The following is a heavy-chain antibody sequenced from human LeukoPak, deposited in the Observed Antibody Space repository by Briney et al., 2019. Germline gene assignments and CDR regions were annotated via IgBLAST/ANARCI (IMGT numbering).Heavy chain of an antibody. CDR3: ARDRVGADYGMDV. CDR1: GGTFSSYT. J-gene: IGHJ6*02. CDR2: IIPILGIG. Sequence: ASVKVSCKASGGTFSSYTLSWVRQAPGQGLEWMGRIIPILGIGNYAQKFQGRVTITADKSTSTAYMELSSLRSEDTAVYYCARDRVGADYGMDVWGQGTTVTVSS. D-gene: IGHD1-26*01. V-gene: IGHV1-69*04.